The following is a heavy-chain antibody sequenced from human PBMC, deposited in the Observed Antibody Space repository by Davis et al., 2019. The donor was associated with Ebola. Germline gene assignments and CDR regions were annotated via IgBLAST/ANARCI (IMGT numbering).Heavy chain of an antibody. CDR3: ARVGRLSPDYNHYVMDV. Sequence: KVSCKDSGYSFTSYWIGWVRQMPGKGLEWMGIIYPGDSDTRYSPSFQGQVTISADKSISTAYLQWSSLKASDTAMYYCARVGRLSPDYNHYVMDVWGQGTTVTVSS. D-gene: IGHD1-14*01. CDR2: IYPGDSDT. J-gene: IGHJ6*02. V-gene: IGHV5-51*01. CDR1: GYSFTSYW.